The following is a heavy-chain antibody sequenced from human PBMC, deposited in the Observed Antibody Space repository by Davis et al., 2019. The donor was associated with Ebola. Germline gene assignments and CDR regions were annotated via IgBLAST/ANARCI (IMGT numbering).Heavy chain of an antibody. D-gene: IGHD6-6*01. Sequence: GGSLRLSCAASGFTFSSYWMSWVRQAPGKGLEWVANIKQVGSEQYYVDSVKGRFTISRDNAKNSLYLQMNSLRAEETAVYYCARELGTSKAARPLFGMDVWGQGTTVTVSS. J-gene: IGHJ6*02. CDR2: IKQVGSEQ. CDR3: ARELGTSKAARPLFGMDV. V-gene: IGHV3-7*03. CDR1: GFTFSSYW.